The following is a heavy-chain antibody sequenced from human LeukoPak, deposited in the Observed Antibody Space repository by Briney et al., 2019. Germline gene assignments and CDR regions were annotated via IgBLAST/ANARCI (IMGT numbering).Heavy chain of an antibody. Sequence: GGSLRLSCAASGFTFSSYAMHWVRQAPGKGLEWVAVISYDGKNIYSADPVKGRFIISSDNSKNTLYLQMNSLRPEDTAVYYCASPGQYSSSWYFRFDYWGQGTLVTVSS. J-gene: IGHJ4*02. D-gene: IGHD6-13*01. V-gene: IGHV3-30*04. CDR2: ISYDGKNI. CDR3: ASPGQYSSSWYFRFDY. CDR1: GFTFSSYA.